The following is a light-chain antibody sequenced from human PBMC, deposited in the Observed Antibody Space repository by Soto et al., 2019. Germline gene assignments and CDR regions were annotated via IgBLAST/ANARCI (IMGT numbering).Light chain of an antibody. CDR1: QSVSSN. CDR2: GAS. V-gene: IGKV3-15*01. J-gene: IGKJ1*01. CDR3: QQYNSWWT. Sequence: EIVMTQSPATLSVSPGERATLSCRASQSVSSNLAWYQQKPSQAPRLLIYGASTRATGIPARFSGSGSGTEFTLTISSLQSEDFAVYYCQQYNSWWTFGQGTKVEIK.